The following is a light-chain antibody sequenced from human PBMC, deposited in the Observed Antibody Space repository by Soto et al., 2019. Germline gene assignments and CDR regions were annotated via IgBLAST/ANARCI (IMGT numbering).Light chain of an antibody. J-gene: IGLJ1*01. V-gene: IGLV2-8*01. Sequence: QSVLTQPPSAAGSPGQSVTISCTGTSTDVGGYNYVSWYQQYPGKAPKLMIYEVSKRPSGVPDRFSGSKSGNTASLTVSGLQAEDDADYYCNSYGVRYHYVFGTGIKVTVL. CDR1: STDVGGYNY. CDR3: NSYGVRYHYV. CDR2: EVS.